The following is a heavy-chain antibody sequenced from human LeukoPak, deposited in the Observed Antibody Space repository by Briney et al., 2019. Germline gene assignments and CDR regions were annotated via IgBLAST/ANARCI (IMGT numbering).Heavy chain of an antibody. J-gene: IGHJ4*02. Sequence: ASVKVSCKASGYIFTNYGISWVRQAPGQGLEWMGWISAYNGNTNYAQKLQGRVTMTTDTSTSTAYMELRSLRSDDTAVYYCAGDEIRHRGSSPDYWGQGTLVTVSS. CDR2: ISAYNGNT. CDR1: GYIFTNYG. V-gene: IGHV1-18*01. CDR3: AGDEIRHRGSSPDY. D-gene: IGHD6-13*01.